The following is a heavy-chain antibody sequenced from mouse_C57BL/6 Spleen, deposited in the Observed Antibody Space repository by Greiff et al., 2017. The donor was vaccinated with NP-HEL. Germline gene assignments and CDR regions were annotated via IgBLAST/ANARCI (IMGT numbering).Heavy chain of an antibody. V-gene: IGHV5-17*01. CDR1: GFTFRDYG. D-gene: IGHD6-1*01. CDR2: ISSGSSTI. J-gene: IGHJ4*01. Sequence: EVQLVESGGGLVKPGGSLKLSCAASGFTFRDYGMPWVRPAPETGLEWVAYISSGSSTIYYADTVKGRFTISRDNAKNTLFLQMTSLRSEDTAMYYCARPKQLQYYAMDYWGQGTSVTVSS. CDR3: ARPKQLQYYAMDY.